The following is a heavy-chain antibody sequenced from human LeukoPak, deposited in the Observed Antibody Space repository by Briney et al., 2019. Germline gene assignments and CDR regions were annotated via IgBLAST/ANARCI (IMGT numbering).Heavy chain of an antibody. CDR2: ISSSSSYI. CDR3: ARAEVIAGYDAFDI. J-gene: IGHJ3*02. CDR1: RFTFSSYS. V-gene: IGHV3-21*01. D-gene: IGHD3-22*01. Sequence: GGSLRLSCAASRFTFSSYSMNWVRQAPGKGLEWVSSISSSSSYIYYADSVKGRFTISRDNAKNPLYLQMNSLRAEDTAVYYCARAEVIAGYDAFDIWGQGTMVTVSS.